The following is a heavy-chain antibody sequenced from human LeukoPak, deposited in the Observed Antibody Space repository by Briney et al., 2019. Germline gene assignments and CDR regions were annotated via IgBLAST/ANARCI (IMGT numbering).Heavy chain of an antibody. CDR3: ARSYSSSSHYYDSSGYPDY. V-gene: IGHV1-2*02. CDR2: INPNSGGT. CDR1: GYTFTGYY. Sequence: ASVKVSCKASGYTFTGYYMHWVRQAPGQGLEWMGWINPNSGGTNYAQKFQGRVTMTRDTSISTAYMELSRLRSDDTAVYYCARSYSSSSHYYDSSGYPDYWGQGTLVNVSS. D-gene: IGHD3-22*01. J-gene: IGHJ4*02.